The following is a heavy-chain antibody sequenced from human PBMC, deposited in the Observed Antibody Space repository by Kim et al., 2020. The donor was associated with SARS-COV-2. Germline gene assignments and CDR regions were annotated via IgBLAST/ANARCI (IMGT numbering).Heavy chain of an antibody. V-gene: IGHV5-10-1*01. Sequence: GESLKISCKGSGYSFTSYWINWVRQMPGKGLEWMGRIDPSDSYTDYSPSFQGHVTISADKSISTAYLQWNSLKASDSAMYYCARQDEGWEQALGGFDPWGQGTLVTVSS. CDR2: IDPSDSYT. CDR1: GYSFTSYW. CDR3: ARQDEGWEQALGGFDP. D-gene: IGHD1-26*01. J-gene: IGHJ5*02.